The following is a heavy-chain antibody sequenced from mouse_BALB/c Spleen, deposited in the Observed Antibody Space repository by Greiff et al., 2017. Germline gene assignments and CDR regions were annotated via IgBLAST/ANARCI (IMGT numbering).Heavy chain of an antibody. V-gene: IGHV1-14*01. CDR3: ARYPITTVVDYAMDY. CDR2: INPYNDGT. J-gene: IGHJ4*01. Sequence: VHVKQSGPELVKPGASVKMSCKASGYTFTSYVMHWVKQKPGQGLEWIGYINPYNDGTKYNEKFKGKATLTSDKSSSTAYMELSSLTSEDSAVYYCARYPITTVVDYAMDYWGQGTSVTVSS. D-gene: IGHD1-1*01. CDR1: GYTFTSYV.